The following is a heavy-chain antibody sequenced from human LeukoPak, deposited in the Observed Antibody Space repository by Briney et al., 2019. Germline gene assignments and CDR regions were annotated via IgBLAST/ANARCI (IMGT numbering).Heavy chain of an antibody. V-gene: IGHV1-2*02. J-gene: IGHJ4*02. CDR3: ARDSSGSVYFDY. CDR2: INANRGGT. D-gene: IGHD6-19*01. Sequence: GXGLEGRGGINANRGGTNYSQKFQGRVTMTRDTSISTAYMELSRLRSDDTAVYYCARDSSGSVYFDYWGQGTLVTVSS.